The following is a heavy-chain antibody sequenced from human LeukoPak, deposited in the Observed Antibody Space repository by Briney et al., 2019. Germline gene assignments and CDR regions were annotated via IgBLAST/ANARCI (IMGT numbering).Heavy chain of an antibody. CDR3: TRLTSRGSYHTPIYYYYYMDV. V-gene: IGHV3-73*01. CDR2: IRSKANSYAT. CDR1: GFTFSGSA. D-gene: IGHD1-26*01. J-gene: IGHJ6*03. Sequence: GGSLRLSCAASGFTFSGSAMHWVRQASGKGLEWVGRIRSKANSYATAYAASVKGRFTISRDDSKNTAYLQMNSLKTEDTAVYYCTRLTSRGSYHTPIYYYYYMDVWGKGTTVTVSS.